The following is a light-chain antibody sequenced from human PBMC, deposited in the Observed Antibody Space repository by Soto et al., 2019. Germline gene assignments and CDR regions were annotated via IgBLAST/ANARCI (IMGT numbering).Light chain of an antibody. CDR2: GAS. J-gene: IGKJ3*01. CDR1: QSVSSSY. V-gene: IGKV3-20*01. Sequence: EIVLTQSPGTLSLSPGERATLSCRASQSVSSSYLAWYQQKPGQAPRLLIYGASSRATGIPDRFSGSGSGTDCTLTISRLAPEDFAVYYCQQYGSSLFTFGPGTKVDIK. CDR3: QQYGSSLFT.